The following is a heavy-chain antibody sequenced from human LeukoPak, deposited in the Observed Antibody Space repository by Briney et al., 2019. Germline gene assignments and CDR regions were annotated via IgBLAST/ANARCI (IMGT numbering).Heavy chain of an antibody. Sequence: ASVKVSCKASGYTFTSYDINWVRQATGQGLEWMGWMNPNSGNTGYAQKFQGRVTITRNTSISTAYMELSSLRSEDTALYYCAKSEAPAYYYDGNNSPGAFDYWGQGTLVTVSS. J-gene: IGHJ4*02. CDR1: GYTFTSYD. V-gene: IGHV1-8*03. D-gene: IGHD3-22*01. CDR3: AKSEAPAYYYDGNNSPGAFDY. CDR2: MNPNSGNT.